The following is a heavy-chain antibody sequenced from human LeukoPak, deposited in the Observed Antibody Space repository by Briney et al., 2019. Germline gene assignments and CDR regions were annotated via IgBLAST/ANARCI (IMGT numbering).Heavy chain of an antibody. Sequence: GGSLRLSCAASGFTFSSYGMHWVRQAPGKGLEWVAFIRYDGSNKYYADSVKGRFTISRDNSKNTLYLQMNSLRAEDTAVYYCAKDSAVAATGTFDYWGQGTLVTVSS. CDR2: IRYDGSNK. CDR3: AKDSAVAATGTFDY. V-gene: IGHV3-30*02. J-gene: IGHJ4*02. CDR1: GFTFSSYG. D-gene: IGHD6-25*01.